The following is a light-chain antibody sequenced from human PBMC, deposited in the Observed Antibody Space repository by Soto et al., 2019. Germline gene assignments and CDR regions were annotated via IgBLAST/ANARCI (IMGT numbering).Light chain of an antibody. CDR1: SSDVGYYNY. CDR2: DVS. V-gene: IGLV2-11*01. Sequence: QSALTQPRSVSGSPGQSVTISCTGTSSDVGYYNYVSWYQQYPGKAPKLMIYDVSGRPSGVPDRFSGSKSGNTASLTISGLQAEDEAYYYCAAWDDSLRGVVFGGGTKLTVL. J-gene: IGLJ2*01. CDR3: AAWDDSLRGVV.